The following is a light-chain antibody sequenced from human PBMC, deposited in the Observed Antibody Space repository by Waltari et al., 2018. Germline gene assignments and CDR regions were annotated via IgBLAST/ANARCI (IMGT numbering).Light chain of an antibody. CDR2: RVS. Sequence: DVVMTQSPLSLPVTLGHSATTPCRPSQSLVNSNGNTYLHWFQLRPGQSPRRLIHRVSWRESGVPDRFSGSGSGTEFTLKISRVEAEDAGIYYCMQGPQWATFGQGTRLEIK. J-gene: IGKJ5*01. V-gene: IGKV2-30*01. CDR1: QSLVNSNGNTY. CDR3: MQGPQWAT.